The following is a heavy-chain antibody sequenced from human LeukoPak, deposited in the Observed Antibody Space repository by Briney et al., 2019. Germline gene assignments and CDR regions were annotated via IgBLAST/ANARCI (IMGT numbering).Heavy chain of an antibody. CDR3: ARGPRAAADDY. Sequence: SVKVSCKASGGTFGSHTFNWVRQTPGQGLEWMGGITPIYGTRDNAQSFQGRVTISADESTSTAYMELSSLTSEDTAVYYCARGPRAAADDYWGQGTLVTVSS. CDR2: ITPIYGTR. J-gene: IGHJ4*02. V-gene: IGHV1-69*13. D-gene: IGHD6-13*01. CDR1: GGTFGSHT.